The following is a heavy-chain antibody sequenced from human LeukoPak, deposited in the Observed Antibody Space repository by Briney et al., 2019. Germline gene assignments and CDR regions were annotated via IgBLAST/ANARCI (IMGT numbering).Heavy chain of an antibody. V-gene: IGHV3-21*04. J-gene: IGHJ4*02. Sequence: GRSLRLSCTASGFTFSTYTISWVRQAPGKRLEWVSGISGTGDETFYADSVKGRFTISRDNAKNSLFLQMSSLRAEDTAVYYCARARGAGPGAHFDYWGQGTLVTVSS. CDR1: GFTFSTYT. D-gene: IGHD3-10*01. CDR2: ISGTGDET. CDR3: ARARGAGPGAHFDY.